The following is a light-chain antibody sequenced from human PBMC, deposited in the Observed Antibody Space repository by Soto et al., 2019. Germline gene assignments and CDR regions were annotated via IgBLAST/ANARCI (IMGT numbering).Light chain of an antibody. Sequence: QSVLTQPPSVSAAPGQRVSISCSGSSSNIENNPVSWYQQFPGTVPRLLIHDNDKRPSTISERFSGSKSGTSATLGITGLQTGDEADYYCGTWDSSLSAGVFGGGTK. CDR2: DND. CDR1: SSNIENNP. J-gene: IGLJ2*01. CDR3: GTWDSSLSAGV. V-gene: IGLV1-51*01.